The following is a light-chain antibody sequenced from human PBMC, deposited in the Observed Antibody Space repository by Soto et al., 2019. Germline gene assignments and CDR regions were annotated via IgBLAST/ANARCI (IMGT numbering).Light chain of an antibody. J-gene: IGLJ2*01. V-gene: IGLV2-14*03. Sequence: QSALSQPASVSGSPGQAITISCTGSTNDVGGYDYVSWYQQRPGRAPKLMIFDVRSRPSGVSNRFSGSKSGNTASLTISGLQTEDEADYYCSSFTSRNVVIFGGGTKVTVL. CDR3: SSFTSRNVVI. CDR2: DVR. CDR1: TNDVGGYDY.